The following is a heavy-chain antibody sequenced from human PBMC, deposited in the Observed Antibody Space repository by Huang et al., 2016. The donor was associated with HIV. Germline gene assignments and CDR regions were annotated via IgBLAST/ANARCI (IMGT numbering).Heavy chain of an antibody. CDR3: ARGQGGYYYYYMDV. CDR1: GGSFSGYY. CDR2: SNHTEST. J-gene: IGHJ6*03. V-gene: IGHV4-34*01. Sequence: QVQLQQWGAGLLRPSETLSLPCAVYGGSFSGYYGTWIRKPPGKGLEWIGESNHTESTNYNPSLKRRVTISVDTSRNQFSLTLTSVTAADTAVYYCARGQGGYYYYYMDVWGKGTTVTVSS.